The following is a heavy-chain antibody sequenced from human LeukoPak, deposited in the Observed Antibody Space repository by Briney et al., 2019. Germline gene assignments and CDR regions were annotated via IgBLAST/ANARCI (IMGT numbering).Heavy chain of an antibody. D-gene: IGHD2-15*01. CDR2: IIPILGIE. V-gene: IGHV1-69*04. Sequence: SSVKVSCKASGGTLSSYPISWLRPAPGQGLEWMGRIIPILGIENYAQKFQGRVTITGDKSTSTAYMELSSLRAEDTAVYYCARGGIVVVAAVSFDYWGQGTLVTVSS. J-gene: IGHJ4*02. CDR3: ARGGIVVVAAVSFDY. CDR1: GGTLSSYP.